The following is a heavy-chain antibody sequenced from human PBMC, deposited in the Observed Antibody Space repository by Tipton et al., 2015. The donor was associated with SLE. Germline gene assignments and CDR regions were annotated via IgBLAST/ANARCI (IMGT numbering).Heavy chain of an antibody. CDR1: GFTFSSYA. Sequence: SLRLSCAASGFTFSSYAMHWVRQAPGKGLEWVAVISYDGSNKYYADSVKGRFTISRDNSKNTLYLQMNSLRAEDTAVYYCAGCRYLYYYYGMDVWGQGTTVTVSS. J-gene: IGHJ6*02. CDR3: AGCRYLYYYYGMDV. V-gene: IGHV3-30-3*01. CDR2: ISYDGSNK. D-gene: IGHD2-15*01.